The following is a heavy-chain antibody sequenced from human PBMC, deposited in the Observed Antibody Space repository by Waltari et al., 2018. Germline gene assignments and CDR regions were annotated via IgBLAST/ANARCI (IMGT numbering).Heavy chain of an antibody. V-gene: IGHV3-53*01. D-gene: IGHD3-10*01. CDR1: GLIVSSNS. J-gene: IGHJ2*01. Sequence: EVQLVESGGGLIQPGGSLRLSCAAPGLIVSSNSMSWVRQAPGKGLEWVSVMYRCGSTYYADSVKGRFTISRDNSKNTLYLQMNSLRAEDTAVYYCARAPMPLWFGNWYFDLWGRGALVTVSS. CDR3: ARAPMPLWFGNWYFDL. CDR2: MYRCGST.